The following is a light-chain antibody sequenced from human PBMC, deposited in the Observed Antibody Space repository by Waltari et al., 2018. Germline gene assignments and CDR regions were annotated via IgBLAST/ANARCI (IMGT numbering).Light chain of an antibody. J-gene: IGLJ2*01. CDR3: NSRGYSGSVI. V-gene: IGLV3-19*01. Sequence: SSELTQDPAVSVAWGQTARITCQGDGLRLYYPSWCRQKPGQAPELVIYGKDNRPSGIPDRFAASTSGNTASLTITGAQAEDEAEYYCNSRGYSGSVILGGGTKLTVL. CDR2: GKD. CDR1: GLRLYY.